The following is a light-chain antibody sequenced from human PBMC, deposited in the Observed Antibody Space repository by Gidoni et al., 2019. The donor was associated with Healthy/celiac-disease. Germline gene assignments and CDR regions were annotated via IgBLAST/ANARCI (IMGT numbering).Light chain of an antibody. Sequence: DIHMTPSPSSLSASVGDSVTITCRASQSISSYLNWYQQKPAKAPKLLIYAAAILQSGVPSRFRGSGSGTDVTLTISSLQPEDYATYYCQQRYSTPPRTFGQGTKVEIK. V-gene: IGKV1-39*01. CDR2: AAA. J-gene: IGKJ1*01. CDR1: QSISSY. CDR3: QQRYSTPPRT.